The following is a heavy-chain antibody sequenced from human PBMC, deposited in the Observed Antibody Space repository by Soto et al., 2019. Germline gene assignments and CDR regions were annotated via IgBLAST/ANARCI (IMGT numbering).Heavy chain of an antibody. J-gene: IGHJ6*02. CDR3: ARDGYSTNGVCYHSYYYYYYGMDV. Sequence: SVKVSCKASGGTFSSYAISWVRQAPGQGLEWMGGIIPIFGTANYAQRFQGRVTITADKSTSTAYMELSSLRSEDTAVYYCARDGYSTNGVCYHSYYYYYYGMDVWGQGTTVTVSS. CDR1: GGTFSSYA. V-gene: IGHV1-69*06. D-gene: IGHD2-8*01. CDR2: IIPIFGTA.